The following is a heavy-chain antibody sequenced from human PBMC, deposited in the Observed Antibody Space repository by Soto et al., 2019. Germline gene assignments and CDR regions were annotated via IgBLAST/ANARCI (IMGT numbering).Heavy chain of an antibody. D-gene: IGHD2-15*01. CDR3: ARDNLGCSGGSCDLDY. CDR1: GYTFTSYD. J-gene: IGHJ4*02. Sequence: QVQLVQSGAEVKKPGASVKVSCKASGYTFTSYDLNWVRQATGQGLEWMGWMNPNSGNTGYAQKFQGKVPMTRNTSISTAYMELSGLRSEDTAVYYCARDNLGCSGGSCDLDYWGKGTLVTVSS. V-gene: IGHV1-8*01. CDR2: MNPNSGNT.